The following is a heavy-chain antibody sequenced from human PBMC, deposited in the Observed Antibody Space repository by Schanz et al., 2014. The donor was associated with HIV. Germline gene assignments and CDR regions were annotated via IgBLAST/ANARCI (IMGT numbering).Heavy chain of an antibody. CDR1: GFTFSRYW. D-gene: IGHD3-22*01. V-gene: IGHV3-7*01. CDR3: ARVGIDTYYYDSSGYLPADYFDY. CDR2: IKQDGSEK. J-gene: IGHJ4*02. Sequence: EVQLVEAGGGLVQPGGSLRLSCAASGFTFSRYWMSWVRQAPGKGLEWVANIKQDGSEKYYGDSVKGRFTISRDNAKSSLYLQMNSLRVEDTAVYYCARVGIDTYYYDSSGYLPADYFDYWGQGTLVTVSP.